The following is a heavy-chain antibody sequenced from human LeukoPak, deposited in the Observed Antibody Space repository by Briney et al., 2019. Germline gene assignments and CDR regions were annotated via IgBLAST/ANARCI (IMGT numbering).Heavy chain of an antibody. V-gene: IGHV3-23*01. CDR3: AKDGYYDSSGSPYFDY. J-gene: IGHJ4*02. CDR2: ISGSGGST. Sequence: GGSLRLSCDASGFTFSSYAMSWVRQAPGKGLEWVSAISGSGGSTYYADSVKGRFTISRDNSKNTLYLQMNSLRAEDTAVYYCAKDGYYDSSGSPYFDYWGQGTLVTVSS. D-gene: IGHD3-22*01. CDR1: GFTFSSYA.